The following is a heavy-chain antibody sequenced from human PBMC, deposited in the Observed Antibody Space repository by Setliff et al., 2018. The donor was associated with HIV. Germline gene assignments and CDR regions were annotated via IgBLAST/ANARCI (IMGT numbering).Heavy chain of an antibody. CDR3: ARPIVRGLEAFDI. CDR2: FYVSGNT. Sequence: ETLSLTCTVSGASVSSHSWSWIRQSPGRGLEWIGSFYVSGNTHYNPSLKSRVSFSIDTSKNQFSLRLGSLTAADTAIFYCARPIVRGLEAFDIWGQGTLVTVSS. J-gene: IGHJ3*02. V-gene: IGHV4-59*02. CDR1: GASVSSHS. D-gene: IGHD3-10*01.